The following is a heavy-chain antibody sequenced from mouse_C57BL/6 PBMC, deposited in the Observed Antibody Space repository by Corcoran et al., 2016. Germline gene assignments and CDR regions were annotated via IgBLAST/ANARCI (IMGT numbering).Heavy chain of an antibody. CDR3: VRCPYSNYGAMDY. J-gene: IGHJ4*01. V-gene: IGHV1-26*01. D-gene: IGHD2-5*01. CDR1: GYTFTDYY. Sequence: EVQLQQSGPELVKPGASVKISCKASGYTFTDYYMNWVKQSHGKSLEWIGDINPNNGGTSYNQKFKGKATLTVDKSSSTAYMELRSLTSEDSAVYYCVRCPYSNYGAMDYWGQGTSVTVSS. CDR2: INPNNGGT.